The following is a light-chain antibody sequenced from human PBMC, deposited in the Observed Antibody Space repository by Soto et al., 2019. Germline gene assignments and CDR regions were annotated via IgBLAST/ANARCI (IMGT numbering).Light chain of an antibody. CDR3: GTWDNSLGAWV. Sequence: QSVLTQTPSVSAAPGQKVTISCSGSSSNIGNKYVSWYQQLPGTAPKLLIYENNKRPSGIPDRFSGSKSGTSATLGITGLQTGDEADYYCGTWDNSLGAWVFGGGTKLTVL. V-gene: IGLV1-51*02. CDR1: SSNIGNKY. CDR2: ENN. J-gene: IGLJ3*02.